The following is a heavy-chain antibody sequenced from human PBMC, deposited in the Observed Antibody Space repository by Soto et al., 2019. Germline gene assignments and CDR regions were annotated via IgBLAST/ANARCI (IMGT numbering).Heavy chain of an antibody. CDR1: GFTFSNVW. CDR3: TTWGYCSGGRCHDAFHI. V-gene: IGHV3-15*01. D-gene: IGHD2-15*01. CDR2: IKSNTDGGTA. J-gene: IGHJ3*02. Sequence: EVQLVESGGGLVKPGGSLRVSCEASGFTFSNVWMSWVRQAPGKGLEWVGRIKSNTDGGTADYAAPVKGRFTISRDDSKNTLYLQMNSLKTEDTAMYYCTTWGYCSGGRCHDAFHIWGQGTMVTVSS.